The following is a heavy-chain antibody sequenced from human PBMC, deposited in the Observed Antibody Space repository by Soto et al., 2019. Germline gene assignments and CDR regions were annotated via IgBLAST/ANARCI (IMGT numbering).Heavy chain of an antibody. V-gene: IGHV4-59*10. CDR1: GGSRNNCY. J-gene: IGHJ5*02. CDR2: IHASGIT. Sequence: SETLSISCSVYGGSRNNCYWNWIRQTAGKGLEWIGRIHASGITNYNPSLKSRATLSVDTSKNQFSLKVRSVTAADTAVYYCARSSHKESWFHPWCQGTLVTVSS. CDR3: ARSSHKESWFHP. D-gene: IGHD6-19*01.